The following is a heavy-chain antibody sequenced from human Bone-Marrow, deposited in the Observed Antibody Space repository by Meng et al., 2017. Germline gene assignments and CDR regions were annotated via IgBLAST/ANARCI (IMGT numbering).Heavy chain of an antibody. J-gene: IGHJ4*02. CDR3: AKESGSSRFDY. Sequence: QVQLQESGPGLVKRSGTLSLTCTVSGGSISSTNWWIWVRQPPGEGLEWIGEIYHSGRTNHNPSLKSRVTISLDKSKNQFSLKLSSVTAADTAVYYCAKESGSSRFDYWGQGTLVTVSS. D-gene: IGHD3-22*01. CDR2: IYHSGRT. CDR1: GGSISSTNW. V-gene: IGHV4-4*02.